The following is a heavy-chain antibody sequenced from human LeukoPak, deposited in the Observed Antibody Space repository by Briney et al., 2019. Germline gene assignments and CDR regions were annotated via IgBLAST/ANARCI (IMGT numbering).Heavy chain of an antibody. V-gene: IGHV4-34*09. D-gene: IGHD3-3*01. J-gene: IGHJ6*02. CDR2: INHSGST. Sequence: SETLSLTCAVYGGSFSGYYWSWIRQPPGKGLEWIGEINHSGSTNYNPPLKSRVTMSVDTSKNQFSLKLSSVTAADTAVYYCARAVDFWSGYFKPPPYYYYYGMDVWGQGTTVTVSS. CDR3: ARAVDFWSGYFKPPPYYYYYGMDV. CDR1: GGSFSGYY.